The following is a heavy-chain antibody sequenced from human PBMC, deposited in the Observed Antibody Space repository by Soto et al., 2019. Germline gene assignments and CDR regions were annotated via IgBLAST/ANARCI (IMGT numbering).Heavy chain of an antibody. CDR2: IWYDGSNK. D-gene: IGHD3-3*01. CDR3: ASEYYDFWSGYPDY. V-gene: IGHV3-33*01. J-gene: IGHJ4*02. Sequence: QVQLVESGGGVVQPGRSLRLSCAASGFTFSSYGMHWVRQAPGKGLEWVAVIWYDGSNKYYADSVKGRFTISRDNSKNTLYLQMNSLRAEDTAVYYCASEYYDFWSGYPDYWGQGTLVTVSS. CDR1: GFTFSSYG.